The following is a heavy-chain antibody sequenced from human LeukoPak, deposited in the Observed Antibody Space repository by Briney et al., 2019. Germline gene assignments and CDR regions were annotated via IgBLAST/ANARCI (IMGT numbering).Heavy chain of an antibody. CDR1: RFSFSLYN. J-gene: IGHJ4*02. D-gene: IGHD3-3*01. CDR2: IGGSGGST. V-gene: IGHV3-23*01. CDR3: AKGNKARITIFGVVPYYFDY. Sequence: AGGSLRLSCAASRFSFSLYNMSWVRQAPGKGLEWVSAIGGSGGSTYYADSVKGRFTISRDNSKNTLYLQMNSLRAEDTAVYYCAKGNKARITIFGVVPYYFDYWGQGTLVTVSS.